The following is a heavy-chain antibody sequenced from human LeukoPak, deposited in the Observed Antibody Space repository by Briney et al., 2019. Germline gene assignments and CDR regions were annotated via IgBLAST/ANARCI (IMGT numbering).Heavy chain of an antibody. V-gene: IGHV3-21*01. CDR3: AREIPSGSYAPDY. CDR2: ISRSSNSM. J-gene: IGHJ4*02. D-gene: IGHD1-26*01. CDR1: GFTFSSYS. Sequence: GGSLRLSCAASGFTFSSYSMNWVRQAPGKGLEWVSYISRSSNSMYYADSVKGRFTISRDNAKNSLYLQMSSLRPEDTAMYYCAREIPSGSYAPDYWGLGTLVTVSS.